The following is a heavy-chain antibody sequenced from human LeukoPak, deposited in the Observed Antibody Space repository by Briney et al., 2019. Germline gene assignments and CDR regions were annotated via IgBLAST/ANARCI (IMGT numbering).Heavy chain of an antibody. D-gene: IGHD3-10*01. CDR3: ARLGSGEDDGGWVDY. V-gene: IGHV1-2*02. CDR2: IYPSSGGT. CDR1: GYTFTGSY. J-gene: IGHJ4*02. Sequence: ASVKVSCKASGYTFTGSYMHWVRQAPGQGLEWMGWIYPSSGGTNYAQKFQGRVTMTRDTSISTAYMELSSLRSDDTAVYYCARLGSGEDDGGWVDYWGQGTLVTVSS.